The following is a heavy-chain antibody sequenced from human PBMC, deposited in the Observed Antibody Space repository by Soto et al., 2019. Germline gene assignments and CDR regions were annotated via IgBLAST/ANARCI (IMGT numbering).Heavy chain of an antibody. Sequence: GLLMRLRYGAAEGTSINHGMRWISQAPGKGLEWVALISYDGSNKYYADSVKGRFTISRDNSKNTLYLQMNSLRAEDTVVYYCAKESYTLELPYWGQGTLVTVSS. V-gene: IGHV3-30*18. CDR1: EGTSINHG. D-gene: IGHD1-7*01. CDR2: ISYDGSNK. J-gene: IGHJ4*02. CDR3: AKESYTLELPY.